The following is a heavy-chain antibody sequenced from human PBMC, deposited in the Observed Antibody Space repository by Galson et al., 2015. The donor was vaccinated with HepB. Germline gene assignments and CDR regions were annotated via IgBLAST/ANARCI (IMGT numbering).Heavy chain of an antibody. J-gene: IGHJ3*02. CDR3: ARDRVIGYCSGGSCYDDAFDI. V-gene: IGHV3-48*01. D-gene: IGHD2-15*01. CDR2: ISSSSSTI. Sequence: SLRLSCAASGFTFSSYSMNWVRQAPGKGLEWVSYISSSSSTIYYADSVKGRFTISRDNAKNSLYLQMNSLRAEDTAVYYCARDRVIGYCSGGSCYDDAFDIWGQGTMVTVSS. CDR1: GFTFSSYS.